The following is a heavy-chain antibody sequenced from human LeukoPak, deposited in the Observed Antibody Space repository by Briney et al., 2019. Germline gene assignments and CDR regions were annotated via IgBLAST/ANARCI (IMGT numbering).Heavy chain of an antibody. CDR1: GFTFSSYS. CDR2: ISSSSSTI. J-gene: IGHJ4*02. D-gene: IGHD6-6*01. CDR3: ARRSSSKDY. Sequence: PGGSLRLSCAASGFTFSSYSMNWVGQAPGKGLEWLSYISSSSSTIYYADSVKGRFTISRDNAKNSLYLQMNSLRAEDTAVYYCARRSSSKDYWGQGTLVTVSS. V-gene: IGHV3-48*01.